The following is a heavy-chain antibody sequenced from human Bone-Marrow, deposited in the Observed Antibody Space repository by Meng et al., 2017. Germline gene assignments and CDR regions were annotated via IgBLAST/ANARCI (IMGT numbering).Heavy chain of an antibody. D-gene: IGHD3-9*01. CDR1: AAATRTSY. J-gene: IGHJ2*01. CDR2: IYYSGST. V-gene: IGHV4-59*01. Sequence: QVQGSESGPGRVKRPPPPSLTLPVSAAATRTSYWSLTRQPPWKGLEWIGYIYYSGSTNCNPSLKSRVTISVDTSKNQFSLTLSSLTAADTAVYYCARLGQLLYFDWFRCYWYFDLWGRGTLVTVSS. CDR3: ARLGQLLYFDWFRCYWYFDL.